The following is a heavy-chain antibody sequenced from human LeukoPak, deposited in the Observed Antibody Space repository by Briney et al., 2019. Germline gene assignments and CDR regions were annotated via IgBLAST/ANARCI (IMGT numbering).Heavy chain of an antibody. Sequence: PSETLSLTCAVYGGSFSGYYWSWIRQPPGKGLEWIGEINHSGSTNYNPSLKSRVTISVDTSKNQFSLKLSSVTAADTAVYYCARGGGYCSSTSCYMGYYYYYMDVWGKGTTVTVSS. CDR1: GGSFSGYY. CDR3: ARGGGYCSSTSCYMGYYYYYMDV. D-gene: IGHD2-2*01. CDR2: INHSGST. J-gene: IGHJ6*03. V-gene: IGHV4-34*01.